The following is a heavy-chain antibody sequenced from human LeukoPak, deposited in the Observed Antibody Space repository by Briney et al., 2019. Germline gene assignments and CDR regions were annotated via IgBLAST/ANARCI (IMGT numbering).Heavy chain of an antibody. CDR2: ISGSGGST. Sequence: GGSLRLSCAASGFTFSSYWMSWVRQAPGKGLEWVSAISGSGGSTYYADSVRGRFTISRDNSKNTLYLQMNSLRAEDTAVYYCAKNWIQLWSFNAFDIWGQGTMVTVSS. V-gene: IGHV3-23*01. CDR1: GFTFSSYW. J-gene: IGHJ3*02. CDR3: AKNWIQLWSFNAFDI. D-gene: IGHD5-18*01.